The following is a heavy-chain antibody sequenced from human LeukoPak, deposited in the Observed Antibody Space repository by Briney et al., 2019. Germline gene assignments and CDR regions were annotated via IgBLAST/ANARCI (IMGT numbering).Heavy chain of an antibody. J-gene: IGHJ4*02. CDR1: GYTFTRYY. CDR3: ATAWATHYYLDY. CDR2: INPNSGGT. Sequence: ASLRVSCKASGYTFTRYYMHSVRQAPGNGLEWMGWINPNSGGTNYAQKFQGRVTMTRDTSISTAYMELSRLRSDDTAVYYCATAWATHYYLDYWGQGTLVTVSS. D-gene: IGHD5-12*01. V-gene: IGHV1-2*02.